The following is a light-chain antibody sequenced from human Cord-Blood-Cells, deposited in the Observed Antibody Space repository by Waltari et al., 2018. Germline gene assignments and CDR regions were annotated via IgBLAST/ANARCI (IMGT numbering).Light chain of an antibody. Sequence: EIVLPQSPGTLSLSPGERATLHCRASQSVSSSYLAWYQQKPGQAPRLLIYGASSRATGIPDRFSGSGSGTDFTLTISRLEPEDFAVYYCQQYGSSPYTFGQGTKLEIK. CDR1: QSVSSSY. CDR2: GAS. V-gene: IGKV3-20*01. CDR3: QQYGSSPYT. J-gene: IGKJ2*01.